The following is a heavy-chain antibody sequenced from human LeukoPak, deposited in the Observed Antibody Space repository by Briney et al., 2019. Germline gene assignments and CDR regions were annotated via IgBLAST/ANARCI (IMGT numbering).Heavy chain of an antibody. Sequence: GGSLRLSCAPSGFTFSRYGMHWVRQAPGKGLEWVSGINWNGGSTGYADSVKGRFTISRDNAKNSLYLQMNSLRAEDTALYYCARDGPNWFDPWGQGTLVTVSS. CDR1: GFTFSRYG. CDR3: ARDGPNWFDP. J-gene: IGHJ5*02. CDR2: INWNGGST. V-gene: IGHV3-20*04.